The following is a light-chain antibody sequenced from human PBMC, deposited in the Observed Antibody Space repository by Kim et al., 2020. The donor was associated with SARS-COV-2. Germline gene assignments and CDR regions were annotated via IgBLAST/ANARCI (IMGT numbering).Light chain of an antibody. CDR2: DAS. J-gene: IGKJ4*01. CDR1: HMVRHY. V-gene: IGKV3-11*01. Sequence: PSLSHGERAHSYGRAGHMVRHYYAGYQQKPRQAPSLLICDASNRATGIPARFSGSGFGTDFTLPISSLETEEFAVYYCQQRTSALTFGGGTKVEI. CDR3: QQRTSALT.